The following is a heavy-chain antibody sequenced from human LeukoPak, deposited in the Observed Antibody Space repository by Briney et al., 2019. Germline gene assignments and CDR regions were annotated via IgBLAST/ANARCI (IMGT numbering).Heavy chain of an antibody. CDR2: IYYGGST. CDR1: GGSISSYY. Sequence: SETLSLTCTVSGGSISSYYWSWIRQPPGKGLEWIGYIYYGGSTNYNPSLKSRVTISVDTSKNQFSLKLSSVTAADTAVYYCARENWSGSYLVHYYYMDVWGKGTTVTVSS. V-gene: IGHV4-59*12. CDR3: ARENWSGSYLVHYYYMDV. D-gene: IGHD1-26*01. J-gene: IGHJ6*03.